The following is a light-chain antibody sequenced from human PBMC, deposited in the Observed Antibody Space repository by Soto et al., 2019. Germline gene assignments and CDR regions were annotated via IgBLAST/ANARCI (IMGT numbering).Light chain of an antibody. Sequence: AIRMTQSPSSFSASTGDRVTITCRASQGISSYLAWYQQKPGKAHKLLIYAAYTLQSGVQSRFSGSGSGTDFSLTIICLKSEEFATYSCQQYYSYPLTFGGGTQVEIK. J-gene: IGKJ4*01. CDR2: AAY. V-gene: IGKV1-8*01. CDR1: QGISSY. CDR3: QQYYSYPLT.